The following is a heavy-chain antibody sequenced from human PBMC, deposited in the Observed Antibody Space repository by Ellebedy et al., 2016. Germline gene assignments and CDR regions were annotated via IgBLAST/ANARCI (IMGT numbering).Heavy chain of an antibody. Sequence: GGSLRLXXTASGFTFSLAGMTWVRQAPGKGLEWVATIVFSGTATYYADSVKGRFIVSRDNTKNSLFLQMKSLGVEDTAVYYCARDGSEWSRDYWGQGTLVTVSS. CDR1: GFTFSLAG. CDR3: ARDGSEWSRDY. J-gene: IGHJ4*02. D-gene: IGHD3-3*01. CDR2: IVFSGTAT. V-gene: IGHV3-21*01.